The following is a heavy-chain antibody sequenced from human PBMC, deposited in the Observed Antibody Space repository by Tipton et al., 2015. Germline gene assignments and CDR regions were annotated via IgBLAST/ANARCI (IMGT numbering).Heavy chain of an antibody. J-gene: IGHJ4*02. CDR3: TTGANSGPDKGRYGDF. Sequence: GSLRLSCAASGFTFNNAWMGWVRQAPGKGLDWVGRIKSTTDGGTADYAAPVKGRFTISRDDSENTLYLQMNSLKTEDTAVYYCTTGANSGPDKGRYGDFWGQGTLVTVSS. CDR2: IKSTTDGGTA. V-gene: IGHV3-15*01. CDR1: GFTFNNAW. D-gene: IGHD3-16*01.